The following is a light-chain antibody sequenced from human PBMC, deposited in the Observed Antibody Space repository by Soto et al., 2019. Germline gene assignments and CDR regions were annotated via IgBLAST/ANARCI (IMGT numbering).Light chain of an antibody. CDR3: GSYTSSSTYV. V-gene: IGLV2-14*01. Sequence: QSALTQPASVSGSPGQSITISCTGTSSDVGGYNYVSWYQHHPGKAPKLMIDEVSNRPSGVSNRFSGSKSGNTASLTISGLQAGDEADYYCGSYTSSSTYVFGTGTKLTV. CDR1: SSDVGGYNY. CDR2: EVS. J-gene: IGLJ1*01.